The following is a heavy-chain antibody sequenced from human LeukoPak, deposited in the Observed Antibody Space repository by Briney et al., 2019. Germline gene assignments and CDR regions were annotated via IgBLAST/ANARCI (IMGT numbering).Heavy chain of an antibody. J-gene: IGHJ4*02. CDR1: GYTFTSYG. CDR2: ISAYNGNT. Sequence: ASVKVSCKASGYTFTSYGISWVRQAPGQGLEWMGWISAYNGNTNYAQKLQGRVTMTTDTSTSTAYMELRSLRSDDTAVYYCARGTQYFSSTSCYAFDYWGQGTLVTVSS. D-gene: IGHD2-2*01. V-gene: IGHV1-18*01. CDR3: ARGTQYFSSTSCYAFDY.